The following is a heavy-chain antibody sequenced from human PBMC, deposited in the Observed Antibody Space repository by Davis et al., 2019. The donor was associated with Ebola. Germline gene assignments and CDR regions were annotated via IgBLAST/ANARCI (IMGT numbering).Heavy chain of an antibody. CDR2: INSEGSST. V-gene: IGHV3-74*01. Sequence: HTGGSLRLSCAASGLIFSKNLMQWVRQAPRKGLVWVSRINSEGSSTSYADSVKGRFTVSRDNAKNTLYLQMNSLRAEDTAVYYCARESEYYYAVDVWGQGTTVTVSS. CDR3: ARESEYYYAVDV. CDR1: GLIFSKNL. J-gene: IGHJ6*02.